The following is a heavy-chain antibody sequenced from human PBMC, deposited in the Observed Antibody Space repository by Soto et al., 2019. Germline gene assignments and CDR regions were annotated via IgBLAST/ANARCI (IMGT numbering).Heavy chain of an antibody. CDR3: AKGVPSYYDSRGYRQLDY. V-gene: IGHV3-30*18. J-gene: IGHJ4*02. D-gene: IGHD3-22*01. CDR2: ISNDGSNK. Sequence: QVQLVESGGGVVQPGGSLRLSCAASGFSFSTYGMHWVRQAPGKGPEWVAFISNDGSNKYYADSVKGRFTLSRDNPKNTLYLQTNSLRAEDTAVYSCAKGVPSYYDSRGYRQLDYWGQETLVTFSS. CDR1: GFSFSTYG.